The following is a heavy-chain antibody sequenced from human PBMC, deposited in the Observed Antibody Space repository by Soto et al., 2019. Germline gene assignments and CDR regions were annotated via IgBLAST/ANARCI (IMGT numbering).Heavy chain of an antibody. CDR2: ISSNSAYI. V-gene: IGHV3-21*01. Sequence: PGGSLRLSCAASGFTFRSFTMNWVRQAPGKGLEWVSTISSNSAYIYYTDALRGRFTISRDNAKNSLHLQMNSLRAEDTAVYYCTRDASRDSSARGWFDPWGPGTVVTVSS. J-gene: IGHJ5*02. D-gene: IGHD6-13*01. CDR1: GFTFRSFT. CDR3: TRDASRDSSARGWFDP.